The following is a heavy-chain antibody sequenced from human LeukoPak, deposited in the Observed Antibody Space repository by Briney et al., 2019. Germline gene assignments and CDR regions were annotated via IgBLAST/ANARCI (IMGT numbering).Heavy chain of an antibody. CDR3: AREDVLMVYATGVRNWFDP. CDR2: INPNSGGT. D-gene: IGHD2-8*01. Sequence: ASVKVSCKASGYTFTGYHMHWVRQAPGQGLEWMGWINPNSGGTNYAQKFQGRVTMTRDTSISTAYMELSRLRSDDTAVYYCAREDVLMVYATGVRNWFDPWGQGTLVTVSS. J-gene: IGHJ5*02. V-gene: IGHV1-2*02. CDR1: GYTFTGYH.